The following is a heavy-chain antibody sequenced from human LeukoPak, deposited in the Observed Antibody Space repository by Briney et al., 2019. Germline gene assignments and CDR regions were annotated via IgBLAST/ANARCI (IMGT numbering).Heavy chain of an antibody. J-gene: IGHJ3*01. D-gene: IGHD2-21*02. CDR1: GGSFSDYF. CDR3: ARFSRITWGDWRDAFDL. CDR2: IDDGGNT. V-gene: IGHV4-34*01. Sequence: PPETPSLICIVSGGSFSDYFWSWIRQPPGKGLEWIGEIDDGGNTNYNPSLMSRVIVSMEKSKKQFSLMMRSATAADTAVYYCARFSRITWGDWRDAFDLWGQGATVIVSS.